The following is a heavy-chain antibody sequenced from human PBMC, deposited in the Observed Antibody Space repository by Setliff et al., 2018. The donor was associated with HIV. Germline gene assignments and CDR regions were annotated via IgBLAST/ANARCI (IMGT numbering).Heavy chain of an antibody. J-gene: IGHJ3*02. CDR3: ATPHREREDDAFDI. D-gene: IGHD1-1*01. Sequence: PSETLSLTCAVYGGSLSGYYWGWVRQPPGKGLEWVGSMYPNGRTYYNPSVKSRVTISVDTSKNQFFLKLSSVTAADTAMYYCATPHREREDDAFDIWGQGTKVTVSS. CDR2: MYPNGRT. V-gene: IGHV4-38-2*01. CDR1: GGSLSGYY.